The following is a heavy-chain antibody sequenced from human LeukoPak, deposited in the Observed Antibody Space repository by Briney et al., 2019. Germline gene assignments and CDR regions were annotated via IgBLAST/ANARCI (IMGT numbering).Heavy chain of an antibody. CDR2: ISTYNGNT. D-gene: IGHD6-13*01. CDR1: GYIFTSYG. Sequence: EASVKVSCKASGYIFTSYGISWVRQAPGQGLEWMGWISTYNGNTDYAQKVQGRVTMTTDTSTSTAYMELRNLRSDDTAVYYCARDRLLGQQLVPSFDYWGQGTLVTVSS. J-gene: IGHJ4*02. CDR3: ARDRLLGQQLVPSFDY. V-gene: IGHV1-18*01.